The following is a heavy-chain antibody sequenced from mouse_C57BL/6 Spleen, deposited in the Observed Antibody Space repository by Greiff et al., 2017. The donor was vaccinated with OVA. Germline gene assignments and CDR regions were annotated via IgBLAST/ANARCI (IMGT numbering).Heavy chain of an antibody. Sequence: VQLQQPGAELVRPGSSVKLSCKASGYTFTSYWMHWVKQRPIQGLEWIGNIDPSDSETHYNQQFKDKATLTVDKSSSTAYMQLSSLTSEDSAVYYCARGMVTTWNFDYWGQGTTLTVSS. J-gene: IGHJ2*01. CDR1: GYTFTSYW. CDR3: ARGMVTTWNFDY. D-gene: IGHD2-2*01. V-gene: IGHV1-52*01. CDR2: IDPSDSET.